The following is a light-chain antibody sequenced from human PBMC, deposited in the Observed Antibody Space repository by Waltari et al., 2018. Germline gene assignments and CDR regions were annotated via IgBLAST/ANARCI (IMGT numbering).Light chain of an antibody. CDR1: QSVGDF. CDR2: DAS. V-gene: IGKV3-11*01. J-gene: IGKJ4*01. CDR3: QQRGSWPLT. Sequence: EIVLTQFPATLSLSTGERATLSCRDRQSVGDFLAWYQQKPGQAPMLLIYDASKRVTGIPARFSGSGSGTDFTLTISSLEPEDFALYYCQQRGSWPLTFGGGTTVEIK.